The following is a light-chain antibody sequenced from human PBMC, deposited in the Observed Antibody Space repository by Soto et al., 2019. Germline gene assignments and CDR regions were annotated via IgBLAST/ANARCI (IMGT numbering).Light chain of an antibody. J-gene: IGKJ1*01. V-gene: IGKV1-5*03. Sequence: DIEVTQSPSTPYASVRARVTITCRASQSSSSWLACYQQKPGKAPKLLIYKPSSLESGVPSRLSGSVSGTEFTLTISSVQPEDFATYYCQQYNSYWAFGQGTTVVSK. CDR1: QSSSSW. CDR3: QQYNSYWA. CDR2: KPS.